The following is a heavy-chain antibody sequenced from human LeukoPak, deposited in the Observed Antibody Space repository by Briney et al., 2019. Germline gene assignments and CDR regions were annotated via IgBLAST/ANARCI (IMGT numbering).Heavy chain of an antibody. Sequence: SGTLSLTCTVSGGSIITNTWWAWVRQPPGKGLEWIGEIYRGGSTNYRPSLKSRVTISVDKSKNQVSLNLTSVTAADTAVYFCAREIYGSGTYYYYNYGMDVWGKGTTVTVSA. CDR3: AREIYGSGTYYYYNYGMDV. CDR1: GGSIITNTW. D-gene: IGHD3-10*01. CDR2: IYRGGST. J-gene: IGHJ6*04. V-gene: IGHV4-4*02.